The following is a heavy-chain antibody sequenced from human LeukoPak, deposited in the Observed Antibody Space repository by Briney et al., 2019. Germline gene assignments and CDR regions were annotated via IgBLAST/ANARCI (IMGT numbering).Heavy chain of an antibody. CDR1: GYTFTSYG. D-gene: IGHD1-7*01. V-gene: IGHV1-18*01. CDR3: ARALTGTIPFDY. J-gene: IGHJ4*02. CDR2: ISAYNGNT. Sequence: ASVKVSCKASGYTFTSYGISWVRQAPGHGLEWMGWISAYNGNTNYAQKLQGRVTMTTDTSTSTAYMELRSLRSDDTAVYYCARALTGTIPFDYWGQGTLVTVSS.